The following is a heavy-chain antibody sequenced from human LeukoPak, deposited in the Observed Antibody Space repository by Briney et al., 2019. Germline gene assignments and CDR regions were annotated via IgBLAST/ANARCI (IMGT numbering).Heavy chain of an antibody. Sequence: GRSLRLSCAASGFTFSSYGMHWVRQAPGKGQEWVAVIWYDGSNKYYADSVKGRFTISRDNSKNTLYLQMNSLRAEDTAVYYCAKDVGRQLNAFDIWGQGTMVTVSS. CDR1: GFTFSSYG. V-gene: IGHV3-33*06. CDR2: IWYDGSNK. CDR3: AKDVGRQLNAFDI. J-gene: IGHJ3*02. D-gene: IGHD6-13*01.